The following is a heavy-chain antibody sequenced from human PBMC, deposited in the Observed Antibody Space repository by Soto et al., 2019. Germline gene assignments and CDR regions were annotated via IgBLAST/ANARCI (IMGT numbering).Heavy chain of an antibody. CDR3: AREMGEYGMDV. CDR1: GFTFSSYW. D-gene: IGHD2-8*01. CDR2: INSDGSST. Sequence: EVQLVESGGGLVQPGGSLRLSCAASGFTFSSYWMHWVRQAPGKGLVWVSRINSDGSSTSYADSVKGRFTISRDNAENTLYLQMNSRRAEDTVVYYCAREMGEYGMDVWGQGTTVTVSS. V-gene: IGHV3-74*01. J-gene: IGHJ6*02.